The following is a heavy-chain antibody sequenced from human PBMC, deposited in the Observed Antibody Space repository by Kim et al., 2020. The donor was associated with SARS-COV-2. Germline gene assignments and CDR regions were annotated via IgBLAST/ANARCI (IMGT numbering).Heavy chain of an antibody. CDR1: GFTFSSYW. CDR2: TNSDGSST. J-gene: IGHJ6*02. Sequence: GGSLRLSCAASGFTFSSYWMHWVRQAPGKGLVWVSRTNSDGSSTSYADSVKGRFTISRDNAKNTLYLQMNSLRAEDTAVYYCARDGVLRYFDWSPYYYYYGMDVWGQGTTVTVSS. D-gene: IGHD3-9*01. CDR3: ARDGVLRYFDWSPYYYYYGMDV. V-gene: IGHV3-74*01.